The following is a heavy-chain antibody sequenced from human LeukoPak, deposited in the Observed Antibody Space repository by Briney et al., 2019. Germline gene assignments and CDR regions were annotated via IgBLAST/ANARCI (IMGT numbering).Heavy chain of an antibody. D-gene: IGHD3-22*01. CDR3: ARETSFVSSGYYGWYFDY. CDR1: GGSISSYY. Sequence: SETLSLTCTVSGGSISSYYWSWIRQPPGKGLEWIGYIYYSGSTNYNPSLKSRVTISVDTSKNQFSLKLSSVTAADTAVHYCARETSFVSSGYYGWYFDYWGQGTLVTVSS. CDR2: IYYSGST. V-gene: IGHV4-59*01. J-gene: IGHJ4*02.